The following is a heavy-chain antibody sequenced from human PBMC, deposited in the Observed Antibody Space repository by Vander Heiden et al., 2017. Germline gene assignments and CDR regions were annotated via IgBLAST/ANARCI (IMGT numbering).Heavy chain of an antibody. CDR1: GGSISSRSYY. D-gene: IGHD6-19*01. CDR3: ARHEILWQWLTYFDY. J-gene: IGHJ4*02. V-gene: IGHV4-39*01. Sequence: QLQLQESGPGLVKPSETLSLTCTVSGGSISSRSYYWGWIRQPPGKGLEWIGSIYYSGSTYYNPSLKSRVTISVDTSKNQFSLKLSSVTAADTAVYYCARHEILWQWLTYFDYWGQGTLVTVSS. CDR2: IYYSGST.